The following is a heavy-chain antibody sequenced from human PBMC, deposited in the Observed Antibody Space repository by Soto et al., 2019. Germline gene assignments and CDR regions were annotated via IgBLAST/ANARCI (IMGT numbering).Heavy chain of an antibody. Sequence: QVQLVESGGGVVQPGRSLRLSCAASGFTFGSYGMHWVRQAPGKGLEWVAVISYDGSNKYYADSVKGRFTISRDNSKNTLYLQMNSLRAEDTAVYYCAKQGQWLIFDYWGQGTLVTVSS. V-gene: IGHV3-30*18. J-gene: IGHJ4*02. CDR3: AKQGQWLIFDY. CDR2: ISYDGSNK. D-gene: IGHD6-19*01. CDR1: GFTFGSYG.